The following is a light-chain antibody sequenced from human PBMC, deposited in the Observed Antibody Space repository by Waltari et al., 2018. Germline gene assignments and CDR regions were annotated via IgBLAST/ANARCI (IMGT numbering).Light chain of an antibody. CDR2: GAS. CDR3: QHYVRLPAT. CDR1: ESVGRS. J-gene: IGKJ1*01. Sequence: EIVLTQSPGTLSLSPGERATLSCRASESVGRSLAWYQQRPGQAPRLLIYGASNRAPRIPDWFSGSGSGTEFSLTISRLEPEDFAVYDCQHYVRLPATFGQGTKVEIK. V-gene: IGKV3-20*01.